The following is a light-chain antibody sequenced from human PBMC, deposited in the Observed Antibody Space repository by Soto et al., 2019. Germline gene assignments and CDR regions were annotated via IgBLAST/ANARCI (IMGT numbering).Light chain of an antibody. CDR3: QQYVHWPPGT. J-gene: IGKJ1*01. V-gene: IGKV3-15*01. CDR2: DTS. Sequence: TQFPGTLSLSPGERATLSCRALQSVSSNYLAWYQQRPGQAPRLLIYDTSTRAAGIAARFSGSGSGTEFTLTISSLQSEDFAVYYCQQYVHWPPGTFGQGTKVDIK. CDR1: QSVSSN.